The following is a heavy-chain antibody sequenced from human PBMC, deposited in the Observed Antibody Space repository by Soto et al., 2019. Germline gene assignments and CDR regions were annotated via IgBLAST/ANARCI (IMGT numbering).Heavy chain of an antibody. CDR1: GYTFTSYG. CDR3: ARIVTRITIFGVVIIGAFDI. Sequence: ASVKVSCKASGYTFTSYGISWVRQAPGQGLEWMGWISAYNGNTNYAQKLQGRVTMTTDTSTSTAYMELRSLRSDDTAVYYCARIVTRITIFGVVIIGAFDIWGQGTMVTVSS. V-gene: IGHV1-18*01. CDR2: ISAYNGNT. D-gene: IGHD3-3*01. J-gene: IGHJ3*02.